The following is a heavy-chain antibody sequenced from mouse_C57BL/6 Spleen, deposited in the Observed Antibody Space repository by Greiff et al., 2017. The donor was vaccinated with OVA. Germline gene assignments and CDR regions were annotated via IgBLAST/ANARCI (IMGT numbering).Heavy chain of an antibody. CDR2: IDPSDSYT. Sequence: QVQLQQPGAELVRPGTSVKLSCKASGYTFTSYWMHWVKQRPGQGLEWIGVIDPSDSYTNYNQKFKGKATLTVDTSSSTAYMQLSSLTSEDSAVYYCASYGYDAYWYFDVWGKGTTVTVSS. CDR1: GYTFTSYW. D-gene: IGHD2-2*01. V-gene: IGHV1-59*01. CDR3: ASYGYDAYWYFDV. J-gene: IGHJ1*03.